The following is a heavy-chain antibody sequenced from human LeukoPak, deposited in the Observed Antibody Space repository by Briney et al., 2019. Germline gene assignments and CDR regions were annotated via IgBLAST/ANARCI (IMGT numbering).Heavy chain of an antibody. Sequence: SETLSLTCTVSGGSINNGGYYWSWIRQHPGKGLEWIGYIYYSGSSYYNPSLRSRGTISVDTSKNHFSLKLSSVTAADTAVYYCARNRDGYNSFDYWGQGTLVTVSS. CDR1: GGSINNGGYY. J-gene: IGHJ4*02. CDR3: ARNRDGYNSFDY. D-gene: IGHD5-24*01. V-gene: IGHV4-31*03. CDR2: IYYSGSS.